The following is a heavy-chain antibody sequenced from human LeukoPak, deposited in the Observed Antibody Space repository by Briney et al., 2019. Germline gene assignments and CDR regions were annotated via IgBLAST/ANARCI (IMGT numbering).Heavy chain of an antibody. CDR2: MNPNSGNS. Sequence: ASVKVSCKASGYTFTNYDINWVRQATGQGLEWMGYMNPNSGNSAYAQKFQGRVTITADESTSTAYMELNSLRSEDTAVYYCATREQPGSYYYYYMDVWGKGTTVTVSS. CDR1: GYTFTNYD. D-gene: IGHD3-10*01. V-gene: IGHV1-8*01. CDR3: ATREQPGSYYYYYMDV. J-gene: IGHJ6*03.